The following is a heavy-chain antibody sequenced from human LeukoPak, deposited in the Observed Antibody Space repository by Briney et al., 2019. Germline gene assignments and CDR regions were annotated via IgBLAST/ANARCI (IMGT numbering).Heavy chain of an antibody. CDR3: ARALGYSGYDGGNY. V-gene: IGHV4-59*12. CDR1: GGSISGYY. D-gene: IGHD5-12*01. Sequence: PSETLSLTCTVSGGSISGYYWSWIRQPPGKGLEWVGYISYSGSTNYKPSLKSRVTISVDTSKNQFSLKLSSVTAADTAVYYCARALGYSGYDGGNYWGQGTLVTVSS. CDR2: ISYSGST. J-gene: IGHJ4*02.